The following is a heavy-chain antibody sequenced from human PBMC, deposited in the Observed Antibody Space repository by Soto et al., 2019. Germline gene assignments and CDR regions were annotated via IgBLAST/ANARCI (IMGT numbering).Heavy chain of an antibody. D-gene: IGHD2-21*01. Sequence: EVQLVESGGGLVQPGGSLRLSCAGSGFTFSSYWMHWVRQTPRRGLAWVSHISSDGRSTSYADSVKGRFTISRDNTQSTVSLDMNSLTAEDAGVYYCARSRICGVRYFDPWGQGTLVTVSS. J-gene: IGHJ5*02. CDR2: ISSDGRST. V-gene: IGHV3-74*01. CDR3: ARSRICGVRYFDP. CDR1: GFTFSSYW.